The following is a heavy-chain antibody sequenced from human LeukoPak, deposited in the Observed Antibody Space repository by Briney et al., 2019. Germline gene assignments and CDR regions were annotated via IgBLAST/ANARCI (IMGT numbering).Heavy chain of an antibody. Sequence: GASVKVSCKASGYTFTSYGISWVRQAPGQGLEWMGWISAYNGNTNYAQKLQGRVTMTTDTSTSTAYMELRSLRSDDTAVYYCARTDYGDYPIKAPSYNYYYYGMDVWGQGTTVTVSS. J-gene: IGHJ6*02. V-gene: IGHV1-18*01. D-gene: IGHD4-17*01. CDR1: GYTFTSYG. CDR2: ISAYNGNT. CDR3: ARTDYGDYPIKAPSYNYYYYGMDV.